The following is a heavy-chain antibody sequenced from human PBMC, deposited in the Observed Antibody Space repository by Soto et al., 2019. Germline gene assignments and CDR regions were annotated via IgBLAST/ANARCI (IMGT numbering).Heavy chain of an antibody. D-gene: IGHD4-17*01. Sequence: GASVKVSCKASGYTFTNYYVHWVRQAPGQGLEWMGIINPSGGSTSYAQKFQGRVTMTRDTSTSTVYMELSSLRSEDTAVYYCARNYGALAFDIWGQGTMVTVSS. CDR3: ARNYGALAFDI. CDR1: GYTFTNYY. V-gene: IGHV1-46*03. J-gene: IGHJ3*02. CDR2: INPSGGST.